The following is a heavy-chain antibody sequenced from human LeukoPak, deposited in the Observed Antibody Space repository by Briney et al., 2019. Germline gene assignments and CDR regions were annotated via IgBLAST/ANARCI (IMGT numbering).Heavy chain of an antibody. CDR1: GFTFLSYW. CDR3: ARGEDRSGLDY. V-gene: IGHV3-74*01. J-gene: IGHJ4*02. Sequence: GRSLRLSCAASGFTFLSYWMHWVRQAPGKGLVWVSRINSDGSSTTYADSVKGRFTISRDNTKNTLYLQMNSLRAEDTAVYYCARGEDRSGLDYWGQGTLVTVSS. CDR2: INSDGSST. D-gene: IGHD2-15*01.